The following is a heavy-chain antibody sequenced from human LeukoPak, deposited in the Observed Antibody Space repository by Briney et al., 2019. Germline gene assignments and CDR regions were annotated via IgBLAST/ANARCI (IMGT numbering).Heavy chain of an antibody. Sequence: SETLSLTCAVYGGSFSGYYWSWIRQPPGKGLEWIGEINHSGSTNYNPSLKSRVTISVDTSKNQFSLKLSSVTAADTAVYYCARDPPYSSGWSYYFDYWGQGTLVTVSS. D-gene: IGHD6-19*01. CDR2: INHSGST. V-gene: IGHV4-34*01. J-gene: IGHJ4*02. CDR1: GGSFSGYY. CDR3: ARDPPYSSGWSYYFDY.